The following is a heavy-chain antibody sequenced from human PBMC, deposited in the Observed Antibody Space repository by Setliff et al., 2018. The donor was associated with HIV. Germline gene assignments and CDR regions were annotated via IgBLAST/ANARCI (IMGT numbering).Heavy chain of an antibody. V-gene: IGHV1-2*04. CDR2: INPNSGGT. D-gene: IGHD3-9*01. J-gene: IGHJ3*02. Sequence: KASGYTFTGYYMHWVRQAPGQGLEWMGWINPNSGGTNYAQKFQGWVTMTRDTSISTAYMELSRLRSDDTAMYYCARVALLRYPEAFDIWGQGTMVTVSS. CDR3: ARVALLRYPEAFDI. CDR1: GYTFTGYY.